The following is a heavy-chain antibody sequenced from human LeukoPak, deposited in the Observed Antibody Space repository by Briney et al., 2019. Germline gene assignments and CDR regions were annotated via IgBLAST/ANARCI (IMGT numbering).Heavy chain of an antibody. Sequence: GASVKVSCKASGGTFSSYAISWVRQAPGQGLEWMGWISAYNGNTNYAQKLQGRVTMTTDTSTSTAYMELRSLRSDDTAVYYCARERRETTVINYYYYGMDVWGQGTTVTVSS. V-gene: IGHV1-18*01. J-gene: IGHJ6*02. CDR1: GGTFSSYA. D-gene: IGHD4-17*01. CDR3: ARERRETTVINYYYYGMDV. CDR2: ISAYNGNT.